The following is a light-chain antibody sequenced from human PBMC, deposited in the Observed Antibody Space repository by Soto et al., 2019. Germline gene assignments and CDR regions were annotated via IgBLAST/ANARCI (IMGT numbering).Light chain of an antibody. Sequence: DVVLTQPPLSLPVTLGQPASISCRSTQSLVYSDGNIYLNWFQQRPGQSPRRLIYKVSNRDSGVPDRFSGSGSGTDFTLKISRVEAEDVGVYYCMQDTHWPPITFGQGTRLEIK. CDR2: KVS. CDR3: MQDTHWPPIT. CDR1: QSLVYSDGNIY. J-gene: IGKJ5*01. V-gene: IGKV2-30*01.